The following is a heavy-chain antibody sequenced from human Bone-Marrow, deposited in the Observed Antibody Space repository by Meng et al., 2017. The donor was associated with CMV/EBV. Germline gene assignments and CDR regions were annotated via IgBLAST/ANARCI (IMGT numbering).Heavy chain of an antibody. D-gene: IGHD1-20*01. J-gene: IGHJ4*02. CDR3: ARARYDSYFDF. Sequence: GESLKISCAASGFTFSNYAMHWVRQAPGKGLEYVSGISSSERVTYYGDSVKGRFTISRENSKKTLYLQMGSLRPEEMAVYYCARARYDSYFDFWGRGTLVTVSP. CDR1: GFTFSNYA. CDR2: ISSSERVT. V-gene: IGHV3-64*02.